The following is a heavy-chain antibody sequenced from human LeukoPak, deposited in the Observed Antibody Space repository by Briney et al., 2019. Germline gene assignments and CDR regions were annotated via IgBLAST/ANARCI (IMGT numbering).Heavy chain of an antibody. J-gene: IGHJ4*02. Sequence: PGGSLRLSCAASGFTFSTYGMHWVRQAPGKGLEWLAVIWYDGSHKYYADSVKGRFTISRDNSKNMLYLQINSLRAEDTAVYYCARYRVSEYGSGSHEFDYWGQGTLVTVSS. D-gene: IGHD3-10*01. CDR2: IWYDGSHK. CDR3: ARYRVSEYGSGSHEFDY. V-gene: IGHV3-33*01. CDR1: GFTFSTYG.